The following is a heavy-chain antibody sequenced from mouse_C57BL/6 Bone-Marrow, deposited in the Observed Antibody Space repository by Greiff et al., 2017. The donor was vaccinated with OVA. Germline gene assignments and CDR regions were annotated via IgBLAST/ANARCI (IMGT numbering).Heavy chain of an antibody. J-gene: IGHJ3*01. CDR1: GYTFTSYG. CDR2: IYPRSGNT. CDR3: ASGFYYGYGVWFAY. D-gene: IGHD2-2*01. V-gene: IGHV1-81*01. Sequence: QVQLQQSGAELARPGASVKLSCKASGYTFTSYGISWVKQRTGRGLEWIGEIYPRSGNTYYNEKFKGKATLTADKSSSTAYMELRSLTSEDSAVYFCASGFYYGYGVWFAYWGQGTLVTVSA.